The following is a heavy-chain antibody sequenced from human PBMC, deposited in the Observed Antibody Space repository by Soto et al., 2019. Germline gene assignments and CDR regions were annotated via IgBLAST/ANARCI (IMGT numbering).Heavy chain of an antibody. CDR3: ARGDATKIVVTTYYAMDV. CDR1: GGSLSNYG. J-gene: IGHJ6*02. Sequence: QVQLVQSGAEVKKPGSSVKVSCKASGGSLSNYGISWVRQAPGQGLEWMGAIIPVFGTPNYGQKFQDRVTITADESTTTVYMEVRSLRSEDTAVYYCARGDATKIVVTTYYAMDVWGQGTTVTVSS. D-gene: IGHD3-22*01. V-gene: IGHV1-69*12. CDR2: IIPVFGTP.